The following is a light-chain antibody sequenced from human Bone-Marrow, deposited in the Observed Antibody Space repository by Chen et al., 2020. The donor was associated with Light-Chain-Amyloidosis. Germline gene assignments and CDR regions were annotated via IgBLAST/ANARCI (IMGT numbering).Light chain of an antibody. V-gene: IGLV3-21*02. CDR3: QVWDRSSDRPV. Sequence: SYVLTQPSSASVAPGQTATSACGGNNIGSTSVHWYQQTPGQAPLLVVDDDSDRPSGIPERLSGSNSGNTATLTISRVEAADEADYYCQVWDRSSDRPVFGGGTKLTVL. J-gene: IGLJ3*02. CDR2: DDS. CDR1: NIGSTS.